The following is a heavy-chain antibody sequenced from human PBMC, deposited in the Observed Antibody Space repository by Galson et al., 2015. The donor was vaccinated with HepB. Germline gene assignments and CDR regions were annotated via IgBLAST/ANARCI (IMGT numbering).Heavy chain of an antibody. CDR1: GFTFSSYS. CDR3: ARDGVCSSTSCYAPGYYYGMDV. D-gene: IGHD2-2*01. Sequence: SLRLSCAASGFTFSSYSMNWVRQAPGKGLEWVSYISSSSSTIYYADSVKGRFTISRDNAKNSLYLQMNSLRAEDTAVYYCARDGVCSSTSCYAPGYYYGMDVWGQGTTVTVSS. V-gene: IGHV3-48*04. CDR2: ISSSSSTI. J-gene: IGHJ6*02.